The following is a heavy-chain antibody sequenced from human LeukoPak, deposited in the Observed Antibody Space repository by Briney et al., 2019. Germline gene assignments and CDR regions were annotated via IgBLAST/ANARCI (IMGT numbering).Heavy chain of an antibody. CDR1: GYSFSNYW. Sequence: GESLKISCKGSGYSFSNYWIGWVRQMPGKGLEWMGIIYPGDSDTRYSPSFQGQVTISADKSISTAYLQWSSLKASDTAMYYCASTRGWNGGDFDYWGQGTLVTVSS. CDR3: ASTRGWNGGDFDY. J-gene: IGHJ4*02. D-gene: IGHD1-1*01. CDR2: IYPGDSDT. V-gene: IGHV5-51*01.